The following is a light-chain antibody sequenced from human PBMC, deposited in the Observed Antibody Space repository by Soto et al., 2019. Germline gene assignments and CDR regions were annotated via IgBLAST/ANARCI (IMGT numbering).Light chain of an antibody. CDR1: QSISSW. V-gene: IGKV1-5*01. Sequence: DIQMTQSPSTLSASVGDRVTITCRASQSISSWLAWYQQKPGKAPKLLIYDASSLASGVPSRFSGSGSGTEFPLTISSLQPDDFATHYCQQYNSYPRTFGQGTKVEIK. CDR2: DAS. J-gene: IGKJ1*01. CDR3: QQYNSYPRT.